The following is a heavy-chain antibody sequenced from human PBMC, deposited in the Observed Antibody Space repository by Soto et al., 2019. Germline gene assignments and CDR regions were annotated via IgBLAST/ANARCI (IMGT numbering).Heavy chain of an antibody. CDR3: ARESSGGSWYYYYGMDV. V-gene: IGHV3-74*01. CDR1: GFTFSSYW. J-gene: IGHJ6*02. CDR2: INSDGSNT. D-gene: IGHD2-15*01. Sequence: EVQLVESGGGLVQPGGSLRLSCAASGFTFSSYWMHWVRQAPGKGLVWVSRINSDGSNTSYADSVKGRFTISRDNAKNTLYLQMNSLRAEDTAVYYCARESSGGSWYYYYGMDVWGQGTTVTVSS.